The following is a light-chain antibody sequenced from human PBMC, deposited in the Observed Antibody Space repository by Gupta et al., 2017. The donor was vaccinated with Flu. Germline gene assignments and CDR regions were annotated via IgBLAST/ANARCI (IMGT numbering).Light chain of an antibody. Sequence: AIRMPQSPSSFSASTGDRVTITCRASQGIISYVAWYQQKPGKAPKLLIYAASSLQSGVPSRFIGSRSGTDYTPIISCLQSEDVATYYCQQYYSNSPWTFGQGTKVEIK. CDR3: QQYYSNSPWT. CDR1: QGIISY. CDR2: AAS. J-gene: IGKJ1*01. V-gene: IGKV1-8*01.